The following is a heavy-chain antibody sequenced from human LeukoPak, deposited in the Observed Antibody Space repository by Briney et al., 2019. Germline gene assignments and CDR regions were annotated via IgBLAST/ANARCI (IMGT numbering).Heavy chain of an antibody. CDR1: GGSISSYY. CDR3: ARVGCSSTSCYDNWFDP. D-gene: IGHD2-2*01. Sequence: PSETLSLTCTVSGGSISSYYWSWIRQPAGKGLEWIGRIYTSGSTNYNPSLKSRVTISVDTSKNQFALKLSSVTAADTAVYYCARVGCSSTSCYDNWFDPWGQGTLVTVSS. J-gene: IGHJ5*02. V-gene: IGHV4-4*07. CDR2: IYTSGST.